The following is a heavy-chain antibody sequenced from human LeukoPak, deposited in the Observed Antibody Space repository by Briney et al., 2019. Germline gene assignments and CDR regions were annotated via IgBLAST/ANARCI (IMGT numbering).Heavy chain of an antibody. D-gene: IGHD5-24*01. V-gene: IGHV3-7*01. CDR2: IKKDGSEK. Sequence: GGSLRLSCAASGFTFSSYWMSWVRQAPGKGLEWVANIKKDGSEKYYADSVRGRFTISRDNAKNSLYLQMNSLRAEDTAVYHCARDRDGYNLRGDYWGQGTLVTVSS. CDR3: ARDRDGYNLRGDY. CDR1: GFTFSSYW. J-gene: IGHJ4*02.